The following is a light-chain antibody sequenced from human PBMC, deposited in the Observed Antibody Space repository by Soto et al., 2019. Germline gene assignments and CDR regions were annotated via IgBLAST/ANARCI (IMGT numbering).Light chain of an antibody. V-gene: IGKV3-11*01. CDR3: QQRSNWPRT. CDR1: QSVSSY. J-gene: IGKJ1*01. CDR2: GAS. Sequence: EIVLTQSPATLSLSPVERATLSCRASQSVSSYLAWYQQKPGQAPRLLMYGASTRADGIPARFSGSGSGTDFTLTISSLEPEDFAVYYCQQRSNWPRTFGQGTKVDIK.